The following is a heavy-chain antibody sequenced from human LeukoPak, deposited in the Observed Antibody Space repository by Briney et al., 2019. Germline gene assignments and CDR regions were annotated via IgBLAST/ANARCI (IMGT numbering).Heavy chain of an antibody. D-gene: IGHD3-3*01. Sequence: PGGSLRLSCAASGFTVSSNYMSWVRQAPGKGLEWVSVIYSGGSTYYADSVKGRFTISRHNSKNTLYLQMNSLRAEDTAVYYCASRSGYPSGLPIDYYYYYGMDVWGQGTTVTVSS. CDR2: IYSGGST. CDR3: ASRSGYPSGLPIDYYYYYGMDV. CDR1: GFTVSSNY. V-gene: IGHV3-53*04. J-gene: IGHJ6*02.